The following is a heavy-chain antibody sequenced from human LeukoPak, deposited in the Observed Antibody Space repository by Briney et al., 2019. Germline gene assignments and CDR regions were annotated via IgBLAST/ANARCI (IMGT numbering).Heavy chain of an antibody. D-gene: IGHD4-11*01. J-gene: IGHJ3*02. CDR1: GGTFSSYA. CDR2: IIPIFGTA. Sequence: GSSVKVSCKASGGTFSSYAISWVRQAPGQGLEWMGGIIPIFGTANYAQKFQGRVTITADKSTSTAYMELSSLRSEDTAVYYCARGATVTIRQDFDIWGQGTMVTVSS. CDR3: ARGATVTIRQDFDI. V-gene: IGHV1-69*06.